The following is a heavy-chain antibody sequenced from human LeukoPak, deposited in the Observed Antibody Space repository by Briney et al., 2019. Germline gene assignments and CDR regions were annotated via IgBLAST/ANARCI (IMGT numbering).Heavy chain of an antibody. D-gene: IGHD6-13*01. J-gene: IGHJ4*02. CDR1: GFTFSSYA. Sequence: GRSLRLSCAATGFTFSSYAMHWVRQAPGKGLEWVAVISYDGSNKYYADSVKGRFTISRDNSKNTLYLQMNSLRAEDTAVYYCAREFGSSWYFDYWGQGTLVTVSS. CDR2: ISYDGSNK. V-gene: IGHV3-30-3*01. CDR3: AREFGSSWYFDY.